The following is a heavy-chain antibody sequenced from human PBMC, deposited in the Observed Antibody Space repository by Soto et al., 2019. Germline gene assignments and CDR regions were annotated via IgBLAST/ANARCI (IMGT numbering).Heavy chain of an antibody. Sequence: PSETLSLTXAVYGGSFSGYYWSWIRQPPGKGLEWIGEVNHSGSTNYNPSLKSRVTISVDTSKNQFSLKLSSVTAADTAVYYCARGLDSSGYFVVNWFDPWGQGTLVTVSS. J-gene: IGHJ5*02. V-gene: IGHV4-34*01. CDR3: ARGLDSSGYFVVNWFDP. CDR2: VNHSGST. D-gene: IGHD3-22*01. CDR1: GGSFSGYY.